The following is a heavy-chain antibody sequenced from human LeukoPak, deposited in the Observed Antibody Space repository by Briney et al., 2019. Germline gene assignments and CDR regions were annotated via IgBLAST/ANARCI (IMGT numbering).Heavy chain of an antibody. CDR3: ARRLTQYDCFDP. CDR2: ISERLDEV. V-gene: IGHV3-23*01. Sequence: GGSLRLSCAASGFTFSIYSMSWVRQAPGKGLEWVSGISERLDEVYYAGSVKGRFTISRDNPKNTLYLEMNSLRAEDTAVYYCARRLTQYDCFDPWGQGILVTVSS. D-gene: IGHD2-2*01. CDR1: GFTFSIYS. J-gene: IGHJ5*02.